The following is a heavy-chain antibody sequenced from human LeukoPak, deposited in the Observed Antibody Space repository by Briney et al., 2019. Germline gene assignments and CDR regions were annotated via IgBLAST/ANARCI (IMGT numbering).Heavy chain of an antibody. V-gene: IGHV3-7*01. Sequence: GGSLRLSCSASSSTLSTYWMNWVRQAPGKGLEWVANIKSDGSETNYVGSVKGRFTISRDNAKNSVYLEMNSLRVEDTAVYFCASDLRAAYWGQGNLVTVSS. CDR1: SSTLSTYW. CDR2: IKSDGSET. CDR3: ASDLRAAY. J-gene: IGHJ4*02. D-gene: IGHD4-17*01.